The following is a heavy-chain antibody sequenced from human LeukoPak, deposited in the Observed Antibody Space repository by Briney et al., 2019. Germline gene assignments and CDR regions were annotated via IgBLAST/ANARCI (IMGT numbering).Heavy chain of an antibody. V-gene: IGHV3-64D*06. J-gene: IGHJ4*02. CDR2: ISSDGGST. CDR3: VKDRWVDY. CDR1: GFTISSYA. D-gene: IGHD4-23*01. Sequence: PGGSLRLSCSVSGFTISSYAMHWVRQAPGKGLEYVSSISSDGGSTFYAISVKGRFTISRDNSKNTLSLQMSSLRTEDTAVYYCVKDRWVDYWGQGTLVTVSS.